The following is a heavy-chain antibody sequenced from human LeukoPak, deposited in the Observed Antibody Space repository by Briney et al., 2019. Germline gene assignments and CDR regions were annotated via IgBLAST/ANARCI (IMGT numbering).Heavy chain of an antibody. CDR1: GFTFDDYA. J-gene: IGHJ4*02. D-gene: IGHD3-22*01. Sequence: QPGRSLRLSCAASGFTFDDYAMHWVRQAPGKGLEWVSGISWNSGSIGYADSVKGRFTISGDNAENSLYLQMNSLRAEDTALYYCAKDMGWYYYDSSGSKGFDYWGQGTLVTVSS. CDR3: AKDMGWYYYDSSGSKGFDY. V-gene: IGHV3-9*01. CDR2: ISWNSGSI.